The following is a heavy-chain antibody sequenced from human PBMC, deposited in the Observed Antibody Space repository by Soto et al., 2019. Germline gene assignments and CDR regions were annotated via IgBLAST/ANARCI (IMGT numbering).Heavy chain of an antibody. V-gene: IGHV1-18*01. Sequence: QVQLVQSGAEVKKPGASVKVSCKASGYTFTSYGISWVRQAPGQGLEWMGWISAYNGNTNHAQKLQGRVTMTAHTSPIAAYTALRGTRPDGPAVCYWARVRVVGLVAYWGQGTLGTVAS. CDR2: ISAYNGNT. CDR1: GYTFTSYG. D-gene: IGHD3-10*01. CDR3: ARVRVVGLVAY. J-gene: IGHJ4*02.